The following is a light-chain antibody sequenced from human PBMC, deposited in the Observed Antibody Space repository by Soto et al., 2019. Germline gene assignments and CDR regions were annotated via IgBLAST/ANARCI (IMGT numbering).Light chain of an antibody. Sequence: DVVMTQSPLSLPVTLGQPASISCRSTESLEYSDGVAYLSWYQQRPGQSPRRLIYEVSHRDSGVPDRFSGSGSGTDFTLRISRVEAGEFGSYYYFQGTSWPGTCGHGTK. CDR1: ESLEYSDGVAY. CDR3: FQGTSWPGT. CDR2: EVS. V-gene: IGKV2-30*01. J-gene: IGKJ1*01.